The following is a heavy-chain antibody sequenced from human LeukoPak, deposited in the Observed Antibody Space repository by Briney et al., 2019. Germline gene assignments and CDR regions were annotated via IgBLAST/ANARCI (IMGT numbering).Heavy chain of an antibody. CDR3: ARGPDYYGSGGADGFDY. CDR2: IYTSGST. CDR1: GGSISSYY. V-gene: IGHV4-4*07. J-gene: IGHJ4*02. D-gene: IGHD3-10*01. Sequence: SETLSLTCTVSGGSISSYYWSWIRQPAGKGLEWIGRIYTSGSTNYNPSLKSRVTMSLDTSKNQFSLKLSSVTAADTAVYYCARGPDYYGSGGADGFDYWGQGTLATVSS.